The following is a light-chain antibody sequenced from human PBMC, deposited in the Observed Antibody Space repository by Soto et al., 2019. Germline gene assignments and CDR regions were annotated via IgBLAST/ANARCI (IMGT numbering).Light chain of an antibody. Sequence: QSVLTQAPAVSAAPGQKVIISCSGSSFNIGNNYVSWYQQLPGTAPKLLIYDNNKRPSGIPDRFSGSKSGTSATLAITGLQTADEADYYCGAWESSLNPYVFGTGTKVTVL. CDR3: GAWESSLNPYV. V-gene: IGLV1-51*01. J-gene: IGLJ1*01. CDR2: DNN. CDR1: SFNIGNNY.